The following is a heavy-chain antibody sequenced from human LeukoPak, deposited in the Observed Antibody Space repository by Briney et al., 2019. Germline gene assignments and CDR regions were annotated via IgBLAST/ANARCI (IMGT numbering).Heavy chain of an antibody. Sequence: PSETLSLTCVVSGGSISSSNWWSWVRQPPEKGLEWIGEIYHSGSTNYNPSLKSRVTISVDKSKNQFSLKLSSVTAADTAMYYCARYDVGWYYFDYWGQGTLVTVSS. CDR3: ARYDVGWYYFDY. J-gene: IGHJ4*02. CDR2: IYHSGST. V-gene: IGHV4-4*02. CDR1: GGSISSSNW. D-gene: IGHD6-19*01.